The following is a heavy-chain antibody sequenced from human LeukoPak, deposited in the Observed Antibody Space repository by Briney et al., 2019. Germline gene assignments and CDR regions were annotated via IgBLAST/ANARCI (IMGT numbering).Heavy chain of an antibody. J-gene: IGHJ3*02. Sequence: ASVKVSCKASGYTFTSYGISWVRQAPGQGLEWMGWISAYNGNANYAQKLQGRVTMTTDTSTSTAYMELRSLRSDDTAVYYCARGSLAPPVVTRGTDDAFDMWGQGTMVTLSS. V-gene: IGHV1-18*01. CDR2: ISAYNGNA. CDR1: GYTFTSYG. D-gene: IGHD2-21*02. CDR3: ARGSLAPPVVTRGTDDAFDM.